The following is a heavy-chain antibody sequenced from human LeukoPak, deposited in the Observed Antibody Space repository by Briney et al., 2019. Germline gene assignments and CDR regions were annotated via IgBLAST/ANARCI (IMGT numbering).Heavy chain of an antibody. D-gene: IGHD5-24*01. Sequence: GASVKVSCKASGGTFSSYAISWVRQAPGQGLEWMGRIIPILGIANYAQKFQGKVTITADKSTSTAYMELSSLRSEDTAVYYCARGDRRDGYTLDDWGQGTLVTVSS. V-gene: IGHV1-69*04. CDR2: IIPILGIA. CDR3: ARGDRRDGYTLDD. CDR1: GGTFSSYA. J-gene: IGHJ4*02.